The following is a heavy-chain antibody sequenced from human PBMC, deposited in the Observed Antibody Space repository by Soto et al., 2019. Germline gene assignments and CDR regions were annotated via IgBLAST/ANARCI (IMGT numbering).Heavy chain of an antibody. CDR1: GYSLTELS. V-gene: IGHV1-24*01. D-gene: IGHD1-26*01. CDR2: FDPEDGDS. CDR3: ATGRGDYYRVHLDQ. J-gene: IGHJ4*02. Sequence: ASVKVSCKVSGYSLTELSIHWVRQAPGKGLEWMGGFDPEDGDSIYALKFQGRVTMTEDASTDTAYMELSSLRSEDTALYYCATGRGDYYRVHLDQWGQGGLVTVSS.